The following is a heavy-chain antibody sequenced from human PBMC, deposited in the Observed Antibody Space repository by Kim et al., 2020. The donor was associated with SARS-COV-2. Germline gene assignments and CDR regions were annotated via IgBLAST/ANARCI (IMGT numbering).Heavy chain of an antibody. D-gene: IGHD6-13*01. J-gene: IGHJ5*02. CDR2: IYTSGST. Sequence: SETLSLTCTVSGGSISSGSYYWSWIRQPAGKGLEWIGRIYTSGSTNYNPSLKSRVTISVDTSKNQFSLKLSSVTAADTAVYYCARVGSSWYWGWFDPWGQGTLVTVSS. CDR1: GGSISSGSYY. V-gene: IGHV4-61*02. CDR3: ARVGSSWYWGWFDP.